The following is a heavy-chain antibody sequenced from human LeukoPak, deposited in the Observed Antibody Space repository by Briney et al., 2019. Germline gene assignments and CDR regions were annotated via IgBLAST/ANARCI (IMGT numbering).Heavy chain of an antibody. CDR2: VQTSGGT. J-gene: IGHJ5*02. V-gene: IGHV4-61*02. CDR1: GASISSGIYF. CDR3: ARALCINGICEWFDP. D-gene: IGHD2-8*01. Sequence: SQTLSLTCTVSGASISSGIYFWSWIRQPAGKGLERIGRVQTSGGTNYNPSLESRVTISIDTSKNQFSLTLRSVTAAETAVYYCARALCINGICEWFDPWGQGTLVTVSS.